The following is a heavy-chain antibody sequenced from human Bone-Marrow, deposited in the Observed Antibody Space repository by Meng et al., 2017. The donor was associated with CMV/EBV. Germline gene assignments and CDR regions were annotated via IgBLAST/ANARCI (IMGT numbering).Heavy chain of an antibody. CDR3: ASAAPHIGVVPAAGWFDP. CDR2: IGAYDGNT. CDR1: GYTFASYG. Sequence: VGLVREGAEVKKPGALVKVAWKASGYTFASYGISWVRQATGQGLEWMGWIGAYDGNTNYAEKLQGRVTMTTDTCMSTANMELRSLRSDDTAVYYCASAAPHIGVVPAAGWFDPWGQGTLVTVSS. J-gene: IGHJ5*02. V-gene: IGHV1-18*01. D-gene: IGHD2-2*01.